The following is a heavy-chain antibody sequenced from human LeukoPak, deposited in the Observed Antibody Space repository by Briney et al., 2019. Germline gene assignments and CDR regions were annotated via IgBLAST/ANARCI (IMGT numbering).Heavy chain of an antibody. CDR3: AREDGSDALDI. D-gene: IGHD5-24*01. CDR2: ISYDGSNK. Sequence: PGGSLRLSCAASGFTFSSYAMHWVRQAPGNGLEWVAVISYDGSNKYYADSVKGRFTISRDNSKNTLYLQMNGLRAEDTAVYYCAREDGSDALDIWGQGTMVTISS. V-gene: IGHV3-30-3*01. J-gene: IGHJ3*02. CDR1: GFTFSSYA.